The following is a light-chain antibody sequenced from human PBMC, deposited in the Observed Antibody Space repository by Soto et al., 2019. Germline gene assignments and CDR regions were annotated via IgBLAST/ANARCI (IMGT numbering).Light chain of an antibody. Sequence: DVQMTQSPSFLSASVGDRVTITCRASQRITTYLNWYQQRPGKAPQLLIYATNNLQSGVPSTFSGSGFGTDFTLTISSLQPEDFATYYCQPSYTMPYTFGQGTKVDIK. CDR1: QRITTY. J-gene: IGKJ2*01. CDR3: QPSYTMPYT. V-gene: IGKV1-39*01. CDR2: ATN.